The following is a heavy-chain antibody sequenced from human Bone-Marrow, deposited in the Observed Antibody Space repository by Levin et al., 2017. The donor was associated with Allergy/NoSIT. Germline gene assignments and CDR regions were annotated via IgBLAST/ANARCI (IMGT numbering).Heavy chain of an antibody. J-gene: IGHJ4*02. CDR1: GDSISNSNDY. D-gene: IGHD2-8*01. CDR3: ATTRNNAMAPGGPVEF. V-gene: IGHV4-39*02. Sequence: RSQTLSLTCTVSGDSISNSNDYWGWIRQPPGKGLEWIGSIHYGGTTFYNPSLKNRVTMSIDTSKNHFSLNLRSVTAADTALYYCATTRNNAMAPGGPVEFWGQGTLVPVSS. CDR2: IHYGGTT.